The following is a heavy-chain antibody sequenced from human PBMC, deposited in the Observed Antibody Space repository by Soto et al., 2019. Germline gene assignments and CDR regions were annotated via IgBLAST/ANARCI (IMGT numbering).Heavy chain of an antibody. CDR2: IINTGGST. D-gene: IGHD4-17*01. J-gene: IGHJ4*02. Sequence: EVQLLESGGGLVQPGGSLRLSCAASGFSFSDYAMTWVRQAPGKGLEWVSSIINTGGSTNYADSMKGRFTISRDNSKSTLYLQMNSLRAEDTAIYYCAKDWPGTSSVTSDCWGQGTLVTVSS. CDR3: AKDWPGTSSVTSDC. CDR1: GFSFSDYA. V-gene: IGHV3-23*01.